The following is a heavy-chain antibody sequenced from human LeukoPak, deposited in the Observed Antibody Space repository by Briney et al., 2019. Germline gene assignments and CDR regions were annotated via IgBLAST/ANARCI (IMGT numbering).Heavy chain of an antibody. CDR2: INAGNGNT. CDR1: GYTFTSYA. J-gene: IGHJ4*02. CDR3: ARDRKAYYGSGDY. D-gene: IGHD3-10*01. Sequence: GASVKVSCKASGYTFTSYAMHWVRQAPGQRLEWMGWINAGNGNTKYSQKFQGRVTITRDTSASTAYMELSSLRSEDTAVYYCARDRKAYYGSGDYWGQGTLVTVSS. V-gene: IGHV1-3*01.